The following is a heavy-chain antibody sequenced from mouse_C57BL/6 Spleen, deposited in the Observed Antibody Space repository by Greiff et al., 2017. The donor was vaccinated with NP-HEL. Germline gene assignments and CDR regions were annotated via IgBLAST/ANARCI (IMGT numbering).Heavy chain of an antibody. D-gene: IGHD2-3*01. V-gene: IGHV1-61*01. CDR3: SRGGYSYYYAMDY. CDR2: IYPSDSET. Sequence: VQLQQSGAELVRPGSSVKLSCKASGYTFTSYWMDWVKQRPGQGLEWIGNIYPSDSETHYNQKFKDKATLTVDKSSSTAYMQLSSLTSEDSAVDYCSRGGYSYYYAMDYWGQGTTVTVSS. CDR1: GYTFTSYW. J-gene: IGHJ4*01.